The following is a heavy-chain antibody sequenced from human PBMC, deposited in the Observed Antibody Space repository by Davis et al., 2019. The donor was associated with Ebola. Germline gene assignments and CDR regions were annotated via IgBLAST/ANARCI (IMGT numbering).Heavy chain of an antibody. CDR3: ARPVSPGYTYGYYYYDMDV. CDR2: IFYSGHP. D-gene: IGHD5-18*01. V-gene: IGHV4-59*04. CDR1: GGSINSDY. Sequence: GSLRLSCNVSGGSINSDYWAWIRQPPGKGLEWIGYIFYSGHPSYNPSLESRVTISVDTSKNQLSLKLTSVTATDTAVYYCARPVSPGYTYGYYYYDMDVWGQGTTVTVSS. J-gene: IGHJ6*02.